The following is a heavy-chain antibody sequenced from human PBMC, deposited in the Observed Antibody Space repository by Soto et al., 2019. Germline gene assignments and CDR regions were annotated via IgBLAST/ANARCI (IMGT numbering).Heavy chain of an antibody. CDR3: ARGEAPRAYCSSTSCLPSYYYYYGMDV. D-gene: IGHD2-2*01. CDR1: GYTFTGYY. CDR2: IKPNSGGT. J-gene: IGHJ6*02. V-gene: IGHV1-2*04. Sequence: VKVSCKASGYTFTGYYMHWVRQAPGQGLEWMGWIKPNSGGTNYAQKFQGWVTMTRDTSISTAYMELSRLRSDDTSVYYCARGEAPRAYCSSTSCLPSYYYYYGMDVWGQGTTVTVSS.